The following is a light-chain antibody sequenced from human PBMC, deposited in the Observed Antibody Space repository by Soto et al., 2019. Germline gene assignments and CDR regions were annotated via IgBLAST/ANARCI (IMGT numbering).Light chain of an antibody. V-gene: IGKV3-11*01. CDR2: DAS. CDR3: QQRNNWPPRIT. CDR1: QSVGDF. Sequence: VLTQSPATLSLSPGERATLSCRASQSVGDFLAWYQQKPGQPPRLLIYDASHRATGIPARFSGSGAGTDFTLTISSLEPEDFAVYYCQQRNNWPPRITFGQGTRLEIK. J-gene: IGKJ5*01.